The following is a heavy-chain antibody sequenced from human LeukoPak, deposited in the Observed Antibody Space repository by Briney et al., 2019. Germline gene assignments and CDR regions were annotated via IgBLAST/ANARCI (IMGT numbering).Heavy chain of an antibody. CDR2: ISGSGGST. Sequence: PGGSLRLSCAASGFTFSGYAMSWVRQAPGKGLEWVSAISGSGGSTYYADSVKGRFTISRDNSKNTLYLQMNSLRAEDTAVYYCAKSYYYDSSGYYDYWGQGTLVTVSS. V-gene: IGHV3-23*01. CDR3: AKSYYYDSSGYYDY. CDR1: GFTFSGYA. D-gene: IGHD3-22*01. J-gene: IGHJ4*02.